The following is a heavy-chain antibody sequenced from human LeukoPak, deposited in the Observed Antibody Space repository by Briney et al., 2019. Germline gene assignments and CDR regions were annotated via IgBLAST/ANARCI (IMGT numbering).Heavy chain of an antibody. V-gene: IGHV4-59*01. D-gene: IGHD4-11*01. CDR1: GGSNSSYY. Sequence: SETLSLTCTVSGGSNSSYYWSWIRQPPGKGLEWIGYIYYSGSTNYNPSLKSRVTISVDTSKNQFSLKLSSVTAADTAVYYCARGPKGAVRGYFDYWGQGTLVTVSS. J-gene: IGHJ4*02. CDR2: IYYSGST. CDR3: ARGPKGAVRGYFDY.